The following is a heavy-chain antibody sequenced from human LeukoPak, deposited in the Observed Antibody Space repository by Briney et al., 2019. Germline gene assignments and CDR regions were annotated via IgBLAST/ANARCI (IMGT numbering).Heavy chain of an antibody. Sequence: PGGSLRLSCAASEFSFSDYYMSWIRQAPGKGLEWVSYISSSSSDKDYADSVKGRFTISRENAKNSLFLQMNSLRAEDTAVYYCARGHHGMEVWGRGTTVTVSS. CDR1: EFSFSDYY. V-gene: IGHV3-11*05. CDR2: ISSSSSDK. J-gene: IGHJ6*02. CDR3: ARGHHGMEV.